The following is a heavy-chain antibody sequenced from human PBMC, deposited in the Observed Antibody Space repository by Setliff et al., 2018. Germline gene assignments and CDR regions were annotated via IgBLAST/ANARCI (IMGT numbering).Heavy chain of an antibody. J-gene: IGHJ5*02. D-gene: IGHD6-19*01. CDR2: IFPSDGST. Sequence: ASVKVSCKASGYSFTTYNIHWFRQAPGQGLEWVGIIFPSDGSTAYAEKFQGGVTMTRDTSISTAYMELSRLRSDDTAVYYCAREEVGRYSSGWYISSDNWFDPWGQGTLVTVSS. V-gene: IGHV1-46*01. CDR3: AREEVGRYSSGWYISSDNWFDP. CDR1: GYSFTTYN.